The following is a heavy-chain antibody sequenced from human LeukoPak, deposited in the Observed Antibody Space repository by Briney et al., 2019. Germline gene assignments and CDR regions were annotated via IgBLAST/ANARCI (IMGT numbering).Heavy chain of an antibody. CDR2: ISAYNGNT. CDR1: GYTFTSYG. CDR3: ARGALGYSSSPFDY. Sequence: GASVKVSCKASGYTFTSYGIRWVRQAPGQGLEWMGWISAYNGNTNYAQKLQGRVTMTTDTSTSTAYMELRSLRSDDTAVYYCARGALGYSSSPFDYWGQGTLVTVSS. V-gene: IGHV1-18*04. J-gene: IGHJ4*02. D-gene: IGHD6-13*01.